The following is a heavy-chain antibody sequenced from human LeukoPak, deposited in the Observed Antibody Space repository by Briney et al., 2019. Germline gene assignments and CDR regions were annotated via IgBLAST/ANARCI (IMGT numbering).Heavy chain of an antibody. V-gene: IGHV1-46*01. CDR3: EITMVRGVMFFDY. Sequence: ASVKVSCKASGYTLTSYYMHWVRQAPGQGLEWMGIINPSGGSTSYAQKFQGRVTMTRDTSTSTVYMELSSLRSEDTAVYYCEITMVRGVMFFDYWGQGTLVTVSS. CDR1: GYTLTSYY. J-gene: IGHJ4*02. D-gene: IGHD3-10*01. CDR2: INPSGGST.